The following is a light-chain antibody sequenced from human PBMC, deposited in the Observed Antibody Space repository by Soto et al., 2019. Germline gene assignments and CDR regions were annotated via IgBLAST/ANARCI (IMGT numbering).Light chain of an antibody. CDR2: AAS. CDR3: QNYNSAPLT. Sequence: DIQMTQSTSSLSASVGDRVTITCQASQDISNYLNWYQQKPGKAPKLLIYAASTLQSGVPSRFSGGGSGADFTLTISSLQPEDVATYYCQNYNSAPLTFGGGTKVDIK. CDR1: QDISNY. V-gene: IGKV1-27*01. J-gene: IGKJ4*01.